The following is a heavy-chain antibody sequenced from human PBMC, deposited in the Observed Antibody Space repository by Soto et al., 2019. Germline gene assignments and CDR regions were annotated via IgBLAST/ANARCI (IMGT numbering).Heavy chain of an antibody. Sequence: KFSCKASGYTFTSYGISWVRQAPGQGLEWMGWISAYSGNTNYAQKLQGRVTMTTDTSTSTAYMELRSLRSDDTAVYYRAKHQYDFWSGYCVDWGQGTLVTVSS. V-gene: IGHV1-18*01. J-gene: IGHJ4*02. CDR1: GYTFTSYG. CDR3: AKHQYDFWSGYCVD. D-gene: IGHD3-3*01. CDR2: ISAYSGNT.